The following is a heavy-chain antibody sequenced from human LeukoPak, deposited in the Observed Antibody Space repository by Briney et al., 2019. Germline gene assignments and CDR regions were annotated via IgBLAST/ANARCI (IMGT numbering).Heavy chain of an antibody. CDR3: ARRIARLAVAGTNDWFDP. V-gene: IGHV5-51*01. Sequence: GESLKISCKGSGYSFTSYWIGWVRQMPGKGLEWMGIIYPGDSDTRYSPSFQGQVTISADKSISTAYLQWSSLKASDTAMYHCARRIARLAVAGTNDWFDPWGQGTLVTVSS. J-gene: IGHJ5*02. CDR2: IYPGDSDT. CDR1: GYSFTSYW. D-gene: IGHD6-19*01.